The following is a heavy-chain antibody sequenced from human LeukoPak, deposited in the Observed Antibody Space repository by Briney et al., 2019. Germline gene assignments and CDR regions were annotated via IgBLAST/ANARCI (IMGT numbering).Heavy chain of an antibody. V-gene: IGHV3-23*01. CDR2: ISGSGDYT. Sequence: GGSLRLSCAASGFTFSNYAMSWVRQAPGRGLEWVSAISGSGDYTNYADSVKGRFTISRDNSKNTLYLQMNSLRAEDTAVYYCAKDRASGSGSYSYRGFDYWGQGALVTVSS. D-gene: IGHD6-19*01. J-gene: IGHJ4*02. CDR1: GFTFSNYA. CDR3: AKDRASGSGSYSYRGFDY.